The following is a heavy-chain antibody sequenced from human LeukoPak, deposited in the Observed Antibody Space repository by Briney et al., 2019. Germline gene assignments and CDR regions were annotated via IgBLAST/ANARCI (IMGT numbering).Heavy chain of an antibody. V-gene: IGHV3-21*01. D-gene: IGHD6-6*01. CDR1: RFTLSNYS. J-gene: IGHJ4*02. CDR3: ARVDAALDY. Sequence: KPGGSLRLSCAASRFTLSNYSMNWVRQAPGKGLEWVSSISRGSGHIYYADSVKGRFTISRDNARNSLYLQMNSLRAEDTAIYYCARVDAALDYWGQGTLVTVSS. CDR2: ISRGSGHI.